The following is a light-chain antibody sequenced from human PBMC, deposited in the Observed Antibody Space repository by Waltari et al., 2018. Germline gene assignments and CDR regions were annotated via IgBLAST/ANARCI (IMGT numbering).Light chain of an antibody. Sequence: DLVMTQYPLSLPVTPGEPASISCRSSQSLLHRHGSKYLNWYLQKPGQSPQLLIYLGSNRASGVPDRFSGSESGTDFTLKISRVEAEDVGVYYCMQTLQIPWTFGQGTKVEIK. V-gene: IGKV2-28*01. J-gene: IGKJ1*01. CDR2: LGS. CDR1: QSLLHRHGSKY. CDR3: MQTLQIPWT.